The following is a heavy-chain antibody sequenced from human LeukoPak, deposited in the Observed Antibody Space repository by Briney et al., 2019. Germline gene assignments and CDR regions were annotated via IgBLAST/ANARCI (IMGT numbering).Heavy chain of an antibody. Sequence: GGSLRLSCAASGFTFSSYWMSWVRQAPGKGLEWVANIKQDGSEKYYVDSVKGRFTISRDNAKNSLYLQMNSLRAEDTALYYCAKVLNYDILTDVFDYWGQGTLVTVSS. CDR2: IKQDGSEK. D-gene: IGHD3-9*01. J-gene: IGHJ4*02. V-gene: IGHV3-7*03. CDR3: AKVLNYDILTDVFDY. CDR1: GFTFSSYW.